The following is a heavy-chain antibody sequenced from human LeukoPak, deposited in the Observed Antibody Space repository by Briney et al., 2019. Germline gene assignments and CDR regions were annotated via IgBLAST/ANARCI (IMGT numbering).Heavy chain of an antibody. CDR2: IYHSGST. D-gene: IGHD3-16*02. CDR1: GYSISSGYY. J-gene: IGHJ4*02. Sequence: SETLSLTCTVSGYSISSGYYWGWIRQPPGKGLEWIGSIYHSGSTYYNPSLKSRVTISVDTSKNQFSLKLSSVTAADTAVYYCAREDDYVWGSYRYIDYWGQGTLVTVSS. V-gene: IGHV4-38-2*02. CDR3: AREDDYVWGSYRYIDY.